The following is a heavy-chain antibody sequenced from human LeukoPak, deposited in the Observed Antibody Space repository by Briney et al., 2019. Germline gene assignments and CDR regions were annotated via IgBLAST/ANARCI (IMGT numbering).Heavy chain of an antibody. D-gene: IGHD6-13*01. CDR1: GYTFTSYG. Sequence: ASVKVSCKASGYTFTSYGISWVRQAPGQGLEWMGWISAYNGNTSYAQKLQGRVTMTTDTSTSTAYMELRSLRSDDTAVYYCARVGGMGAAGTHFDYWGQGTLVTVSS. CDR2: ISAYNGNT. CDR3: ARVGGMGAAGTHFDY. J-gene: IGHJ4*02. V-gene: IGHV1-18*01.